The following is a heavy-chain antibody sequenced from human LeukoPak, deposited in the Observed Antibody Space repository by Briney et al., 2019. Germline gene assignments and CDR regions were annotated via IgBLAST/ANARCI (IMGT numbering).Heavy chain of an antibody. D-gene: IGHD5-12*01. CDR2: ISGSGDYI. V-gene: IGHV3-21*01. J-gene: IGHJ4*02. CDR3: ARGNSDYDHDY. CDR1: GFTFSSYS. Sequence: GGSLRLSCAGSGFTFSSYSMNWVRQAPGKGLEWVSCISGSGDYIYYADSVQGRFTVTRDNAKNSLSLQMNSLRADDTAVYFCARGNSDYDHDYWGQGTLVTVSS.